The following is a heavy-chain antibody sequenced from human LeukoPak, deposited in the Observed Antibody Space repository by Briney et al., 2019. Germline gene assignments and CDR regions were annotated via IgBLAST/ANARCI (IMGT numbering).Heavy chain of an antibody. CDR1: GYTLTELS. Sequence: GASVKVSCKVSGYTLTELSMHWVRQAPGKGLEWMGGFDPEDGEIIYAQKFQGRVTMTEDTSTDTAYMELSSLRSEDTAVYYCATIRITIFGVVIRKGYYGMDVWGQGTTVTVSS. CDR3: ATIRITIFGVVIRKGYYGMDV. CDR2: FDPEDGEI. D-gene: IGHD3-3*01. V-gene: IGHV1-24*01. J-gene: IGHJ6*02.